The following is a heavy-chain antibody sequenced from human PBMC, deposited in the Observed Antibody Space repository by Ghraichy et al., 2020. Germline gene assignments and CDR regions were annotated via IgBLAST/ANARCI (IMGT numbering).Heavy chain of an antibody. CDR3: ASVRMHYVPEGYDYSYLYD. J-gene: IGHJ4*02. CDR1: GFSFTYYA. Sequence: GGSLRLSCSASGFSFTYYAMNWVRQAPGKGLEWLSCIDSSGHASHYADSVRGRITVSRDNAGNSLFLQMDSLRVEDTAVYYCASVRMHYVPEGYDYSYLYDWGQGRLGRVSP. D-gene: IGHD5-12*01. V-gene: IGHV3-48*03. CDR2: IDSSGHAS.